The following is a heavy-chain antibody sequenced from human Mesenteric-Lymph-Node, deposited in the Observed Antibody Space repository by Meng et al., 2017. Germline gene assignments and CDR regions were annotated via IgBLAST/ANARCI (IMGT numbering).Heavy chain of an antibody. V-gene: IGHV3-20*04. CDR3: ARAIWSGSRGYSLYYYYYYGMDV. CDR2: INWNGGST. D-gene: IGHD3-22*01. CDR1: GFTFDDYG. J-gene: IGHJ6*02. Sequence: GGSLRLSCAASGFTFDDYGMSWVRQAPGKGLEWVSGINWNGGSTGYADSVKGRFTISRDNSKNTLYLQMNSLRAEDPAVYYCARAIWSGSRGYSLYYYYYYGMDVWGQGTTVTVSS.